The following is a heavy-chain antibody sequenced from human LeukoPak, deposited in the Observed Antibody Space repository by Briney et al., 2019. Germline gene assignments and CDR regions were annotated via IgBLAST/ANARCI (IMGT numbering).Heavy chain of an antibody. D-gene: IGHD6-6*01. J-gene: IGHJ4*02. CDR1: GGSISSGDYY. CDR2: IYYSGST. Sequence: SQTLSLTCTVSGGSISSGDYYWSWIRQPPGKGLEWIGYIYYSGSTYYNPSLKSRVTISVDTSKNQFSLKLSSVTAADTAVYYCARSYSSSSRNFDYWGQGTLVTVSS. V-gene: IGHV4-30-4*01. CDR3: ARSYSSSSRNFDY.